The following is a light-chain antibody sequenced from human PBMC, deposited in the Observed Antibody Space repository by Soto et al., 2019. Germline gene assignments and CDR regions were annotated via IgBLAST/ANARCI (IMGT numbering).Light chain of an antibody. CDR1: SSDVGGYNY. J-gene: IGLJ1*01. V-gene: IGLV2-14*01. CDR3: SSYRSSSYV. Sequence: QSVLTQPASVSGSPGQSITISCTGTSSDVGGYNYVSWYQQHPGKAPKLMIYEVSNRPSGVSNRFSGSKSGNAASLTISGLQAEEEADYYCSSYRSSSYVFGTGTKLTVL. CDR2: EVS.